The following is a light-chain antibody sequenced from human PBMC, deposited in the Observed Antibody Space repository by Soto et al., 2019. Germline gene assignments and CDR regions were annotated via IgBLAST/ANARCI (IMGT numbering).Light chain of an antibody. V-gene: IGLV2-8*01. CDR3: SSYAGDNHVV. CDR2: EIT. Sequence: QSALTQPPSAPGSPVQSVTISRSGSRSDIGGYNYVSWYQQHPAKAPKLLISEITRRPSGVPDRFSASRSGNPDSLTVSGLLAEDEAYYYCSSYAGDNHVVFGGGTKLTVL. J-gene: IGLJ3*02. CDR1: RSDIGGYNY.